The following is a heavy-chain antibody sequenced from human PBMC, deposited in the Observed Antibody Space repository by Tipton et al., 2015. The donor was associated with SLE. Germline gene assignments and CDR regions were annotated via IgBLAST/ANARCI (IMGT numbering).Heavy chain of an antibody. J-gene: IGHJ6*03. CDR1: GGSINSDY. Sequence: TLSLTCSVSGGSINSDYWSWIRQPPGKGLEWIGYIYYTGSTTYNPSLKSRVSISVDTSKNQFSLNLSSVTAADTAVYYCARGRYYMDVWGKGTTVTVSS. CDR2: IYYTGST. CDR3: ARGRYYMDV. V-gene: IGHV4-59*08.